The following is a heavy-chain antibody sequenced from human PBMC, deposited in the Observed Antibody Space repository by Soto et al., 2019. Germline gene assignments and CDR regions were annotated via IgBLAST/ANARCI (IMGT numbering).Heavy chain of an antibody. Sequence: SETLSLTCAVSGGSISSSNWWSWVRQPPGKGLEWIGEIYHSGSTNYNPSLKSRVTISVDKSKNQFSLKLSSLTAADTAVYYCARARPGRGNWWARRDYNVDVWGQGTKVTVSS. CDR1: GGSISSSNW. J-gene: IGHJ6*02. V-gene: IGHV4-4*02. D-gene: IGHD2-8*02. CDR3: ARARPGRGNWWARRDYNVDV. CDR2: IYHSGST.